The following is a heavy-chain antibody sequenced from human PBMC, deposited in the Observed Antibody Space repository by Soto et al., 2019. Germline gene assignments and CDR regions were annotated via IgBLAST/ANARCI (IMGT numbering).Heavy chain of an antibody. J-gene: IGHJ3*01. D-gene: IGHD3-9*01. CDR3: ARTSYDILTGRLDAFDV. CDR1: GGSISNGGYS. V-gene: IGHV4-30-2*01. Sequence: SETLSLTCAVSGGSISNGGYSWSWLRQPPGKGLEWIGFVSHSGNTYHNPSLRSRVIISIDKSRNHFSLGLKSVTAADTAMHYCARTSYDILTGRLDAFDVWGQGTMVTVSS. CDR2: VSHSGNT.